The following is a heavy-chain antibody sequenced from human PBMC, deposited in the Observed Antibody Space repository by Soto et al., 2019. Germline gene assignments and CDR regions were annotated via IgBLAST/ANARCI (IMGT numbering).Heavy chain of an antibody. CDR2: IRSKANSYAT. Sequence: PGGSLRLSCAASGFTFSGSAMHWVRQASGKGLEWVGRIRSKANSYATAYDASVKGRFTISRDDSKNTAYLQMNSLKTEDTAVYYCTRPVSSSRDYWGQGTLVTVSS. CDR1: GFTFSGSA. D-gene: IGHD6-13*01. V-gene: IGHV3-73*01. CDR3: TRPVSSSRDY. J-gene: IGHJ4*02.